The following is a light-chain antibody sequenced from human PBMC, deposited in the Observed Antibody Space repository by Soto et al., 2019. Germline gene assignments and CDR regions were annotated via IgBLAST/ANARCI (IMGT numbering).Light chain of an antibody. CDR1: SSDIVNNY. V-gene: IGLV1-51*01. J-gene: IGLJ1*01. Sequence: QAVLTQPPSVSAAPGQKVTISCSGSSSDIVNNYVSWYQVLPGTAPKFLIYDNDKRPSGIPDRFSGSRSGTSATLGITGLQTGDEADYYCGALDGSLNIFVFGTGTKVTVL. CDR3: GALDGSLNIFV. CDR2: DND.